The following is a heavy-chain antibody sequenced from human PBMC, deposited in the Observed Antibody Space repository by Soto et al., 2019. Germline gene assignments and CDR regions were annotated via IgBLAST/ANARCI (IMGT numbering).Heavy chain of an antibody. CDR2: INNFGDT. CDR1: GGSLSSSPYF. CDR3: SRRAPEGFEP. Sequence: QLQLQESGPGLVKASETLSLTCTVSGGSLSSSPYFWGWIRRPPGKGLEFIGSINNFGDTYYNPSLESRVTLSVDTSQNQFSLRVTSVTATDTGLYYCSRRAPEGFEPWGQGTLVTVSS. V-gene: IGHV4-39*01. J-gene: IGHJ5*02.